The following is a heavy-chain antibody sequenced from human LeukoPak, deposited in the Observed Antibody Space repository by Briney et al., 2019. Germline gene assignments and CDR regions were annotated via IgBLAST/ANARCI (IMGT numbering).Heavy chain of an antibody. CDR2: ISGSGGST. J-gene: IGHJ4*02. CDR1: GLTLSSYA. CDR3: AKLRAAAAGVY. Sequence: QSGGSLRLSCAASGLTLSSYAMSWVRQATGEGLEWVSAISGSGGSTYYADSVKGRFTISRDNSKNTLYLQMISLRAEDTAVYYCAKLRAAAAGVYWGQGTLVTVSS. V-gene: IGHV3-23*01. D-gene: IGHD6-13*01.